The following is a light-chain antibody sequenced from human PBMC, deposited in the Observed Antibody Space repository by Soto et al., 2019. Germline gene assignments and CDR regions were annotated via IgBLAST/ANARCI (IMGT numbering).Light chain of an antibody. Sequence: DIVMTQSPDSLAVSLGERATINCKSSQSVLYSSNNKNYLTWYQQKPRQPPKLLIYWASTRESGVPDRSSGSGSGTDFTLTISRLQAEDVAVYYCHQYYSTPWTFGQGTKVEIK. CDR2: WAS. V-gene: IGKV4-1*01. J-gene: IGKJ1*01. CDR1: QSVLYSSNNKNY. CDR3: HQYYSTPWT.